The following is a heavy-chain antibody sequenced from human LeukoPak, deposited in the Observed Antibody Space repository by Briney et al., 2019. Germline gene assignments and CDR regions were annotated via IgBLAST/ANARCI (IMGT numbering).Heavy chain of an antibody. CDR3: AREWEYYDILTGTTASFDY. J-gene: IGHJ4*02. Sequence: GGSLRLSCAASGFTFSSYSMNWVRQAPGKGLEWVSSISSSSNYIHYADSAKGRFTISRDNAKNSLYLQMNSLRAEDTAVYYCAREWEYYDILTGTTASFDYWGQGTLVTVSS. V-gene: IGHV3-21*01. CDR1: GFTFSSYS. D-gene: IGHD3-9*01. CDR2: ISSSSNYI.